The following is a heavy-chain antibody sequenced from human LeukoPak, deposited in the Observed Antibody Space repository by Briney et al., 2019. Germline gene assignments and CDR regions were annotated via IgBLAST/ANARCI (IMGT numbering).Heavy chain of an antibody. CDR2: IYYSGST. J-gene: IGHJ3*02. CDR1: GGSISSYY. D-gene: IGHD3-22*01. Sequence: SETLSLTFTVSGGSISSYYWSWIRQPPGKGLEWIGYIYYSGSTNYNPSLKSRVTISVDTSKNQFSLKLSSVTAADTAVYYCARGYYDSSGPNAFDIWGQGTMVTVSS. V-gene: IGHV4-59*01. CDR3: ARGYYDSSGPNAFDI.